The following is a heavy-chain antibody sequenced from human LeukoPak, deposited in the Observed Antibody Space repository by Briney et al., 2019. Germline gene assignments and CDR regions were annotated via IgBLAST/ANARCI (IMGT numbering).Heavy chain of an antibody. D-gene: IGHD1-26*01. Sequence: PGGSLRLSCATSAFTLRSDWMTWVRQAPGKGLEWVSAISGSVSSTNYADSVKGRFTISRDNSKNTLYLQMNSLRAEDTAVYYCAKNTSGSYFDYWGQGTLVTVSS. CDR1: AFTLRSDW. CDR3: AKNTSGSYFDY. CDR2: ISGSVSST. J-gene: IGHJ4*02. V-gene: IGHV3-23*01.